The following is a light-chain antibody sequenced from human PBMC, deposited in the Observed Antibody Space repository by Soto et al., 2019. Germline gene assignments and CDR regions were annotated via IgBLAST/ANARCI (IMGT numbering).Light chain of an antibody. CDR3: QQYGRSPLT. CDR2: AAS. CDR1: QGISSW. V-gene: IGKV1-12*01. J-gene: IGKJ4*01. Sequence: DIQMTQSPSSVSASVGDRVTITCRASQGISSWLAWYQQKPGKAPNLLIYAASSSHSGVPSRFSGSGSGTDFTLTISSLQPEDFAVYYCQQYGRSPLTFGGGTKVDIK.